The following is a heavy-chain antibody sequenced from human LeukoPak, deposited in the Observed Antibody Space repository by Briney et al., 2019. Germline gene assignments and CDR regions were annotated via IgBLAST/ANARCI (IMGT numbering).Heavy chain of an antibody. J-gene: IGHJ5*02. CDR3: ARDYYGSGSYSS. Sequence: SETLSLTCTVSGGSISSYYWSWIRQPSGKGLEWIGYIYYSGSTNYNPSLKSRVTISVDTSKNQFSLKLSSVTAADTAVYYCARDYYGSGSYSSWGQGTLVTVSS. V-gene: IGHV4-59*01. CDR1: GGSISSYY. D-gene: IGHD3-10*01. CDR2: IYYSGST.